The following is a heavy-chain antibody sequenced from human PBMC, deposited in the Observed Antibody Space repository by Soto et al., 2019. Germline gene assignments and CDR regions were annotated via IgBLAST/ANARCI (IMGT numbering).Heavy chain of an antibody. CDR1: GFTFSSYG. Sequence: GGSLRLSCAASGFTFSSYGMHWVRQAPGKGLEWVAVISYDGSNKYYADSVKGRFTISRDNSKNTLYLQMNSLRAEDTAVYYCAKDLGITIFGVVNYYYGMDVWGQGTTVTVPS. V-gene: IGHV3-30*18. CDR2: ISYDGSNK. D-gene: IGHD3-3*01. J-gene: IGHJ6*02. CDR3: AKDLGITIFGVVNYYYGMDV.